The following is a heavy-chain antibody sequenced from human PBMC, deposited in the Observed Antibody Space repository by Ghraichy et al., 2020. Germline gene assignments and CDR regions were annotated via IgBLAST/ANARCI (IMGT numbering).Heavy chain of an antibody. CDR3: ARGLSNYYDSSGYFPN. J-gene: IGHJ4*02. D-gene: IGHD3-22*01. Sequence: SVKVSCKASGGTFSSYAISWVRQAPGQGLEWMGRIIPILGIANYAQKFHGRVTITADKSTSTAYMELRSLRSEDTAVYYCARGLSNYYDSSGYFPNWGQGTLVTVSS. CDR1: GGTFSSYA. V-gene: IGHV1-69*04. CDR2: IIPILGIA.